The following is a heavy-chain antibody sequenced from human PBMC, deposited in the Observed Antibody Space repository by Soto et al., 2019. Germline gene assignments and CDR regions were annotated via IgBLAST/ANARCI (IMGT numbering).Heavy chain of an antibody. CDR1: GGSVSSGNYY. V-gene: IGHV4-61*01. CDR2: FYYTGSI. J-gene: IGHJ1*01. D-gene: IGHD3-22*01. CDR3: AKCGYDSSGRLLRYFQH. Sequence: SETLSLTCSVSGGSVSSGNYYWSWIRQPPGKGLEWIGYFYYTGSINYNPSLKSRVTISIDASKNQFSLRLNSVTAADTAVYYCAKCGYDSSGRLLRYFQHWGQGTLVTVSS.